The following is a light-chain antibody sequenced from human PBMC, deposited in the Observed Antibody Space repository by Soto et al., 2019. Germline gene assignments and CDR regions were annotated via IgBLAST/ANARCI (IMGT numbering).Light chain of an antibody. J-gene: IGKJ1*01. CDR2: DVS. Sequence: VEDCVTITWPASQNIERWLAWYQQKPGKAPKLLLYDVSSLESGVPSRFSGSGSATEFILTSSGLQPDDLATYFSQQFKSGTWTCGPGTKVDIK. V-gene: IGKV1-5*01. CDR1: QNIERW. CDR3: QQFKSGTWT.